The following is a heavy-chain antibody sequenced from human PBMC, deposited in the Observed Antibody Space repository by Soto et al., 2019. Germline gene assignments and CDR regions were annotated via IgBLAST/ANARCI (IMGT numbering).Heavy chain of an antibody. CDR3: ARGIAVADSYGMDV. Sequence: ASVKVSCKASGYTFTSYAMHWVRQAPGQRLEWMGWINAGNGNTKYSQKFQGRVTITRDTSASTAYMELSSLRSEDTAVYYCARGIAVADSYGMDVWGQGTTVTVSS. D-gene: IGHD6-19*01. CDR2: INAGNGNT. J-gene: IGHJ6*02. CDR1: GYTFTSYA. V-gene: IGHV1-3*01.